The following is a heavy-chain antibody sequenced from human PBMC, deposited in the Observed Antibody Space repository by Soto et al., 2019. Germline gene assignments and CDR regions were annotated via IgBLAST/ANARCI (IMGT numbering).Heavy chain of an antibody. CDR1: GGTFSSYA. CDR2: IIPIFGTA. CDR3: ARVTRPYYYDSSGYYYHY. V-gene: IGHV1-69*01. D-gene: IGHD3-22*01. Sequence: QVQLVQSGAEVKKPGSSVKVSCKASGGTFSSYAISWVRQAPGQGLEWMGGIIPIFGTANYAQKFQGRVTITADESASTAYMELSSPRSEDTAVYYCARVTRPYYYDSSGYYYHYWGQGTLVTVSS. J-gene: IGHJ4*02.